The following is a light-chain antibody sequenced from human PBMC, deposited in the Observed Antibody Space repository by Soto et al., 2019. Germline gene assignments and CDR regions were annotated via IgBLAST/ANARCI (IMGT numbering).Light chain of an antibody. V-gene: IGKV3-20*01. CDR1: QSVSTNY. CDR3: QQYGRSPWT. CDR2: GAS. Sequence: EIVLTQSPGTLSLSPGERATLSCRASQSVSTNYLAWYQQKPGQAPRLLIYGASGRATGIADTFSDSGSGADFTLTISGLETEAFAVYYCQQYGRSPWTFGQGTKVEIK. J-gene: IGKJ1*01.